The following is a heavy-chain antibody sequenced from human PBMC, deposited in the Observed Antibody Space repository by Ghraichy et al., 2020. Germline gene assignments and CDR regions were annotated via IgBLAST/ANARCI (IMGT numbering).Heavy chain of an antibody. CDR1: GDSISSGAYS. CDR2: IHQSGTT. V-gene: IGHV4-30-2*01. Sequence: SETLSLTCAVSGDSISSGAYSWTWIRQPPGKGLEWIGYIHQSGTTDYNPSLKSRVTISLDGSRNQFSLELTSVTAADTAVYYCTRDPCMTGCPKGGYFDPWGQGTLVIVSS. D-gene: IGHD1-14*01. CDR3: TRDPCMTGCPKGGYFDP. J-gene: IGHJ5*02.